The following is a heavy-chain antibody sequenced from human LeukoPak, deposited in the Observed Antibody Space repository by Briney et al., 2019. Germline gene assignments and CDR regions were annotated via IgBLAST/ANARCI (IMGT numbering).Heavy chain of an antibody. CDR2: IYPGDSDT. D-gene: IGHD3-22*01. V-gene: IGHV5-51*01. Sequence: GESLKISCKGSGYSFISYWIGWVRQMPGKGLEWVGIIYPGDSDTRYSPSFQGQVTISADKSISTAYLQWSSLKASDTAMYYCATYPWGSGYLRGHYFDYWGQGTLVTVSS. J-gene: IGHJ4*02. CDR1: GYSFISYW. CDR3: ATYPWGSGYLRGHYFDY.